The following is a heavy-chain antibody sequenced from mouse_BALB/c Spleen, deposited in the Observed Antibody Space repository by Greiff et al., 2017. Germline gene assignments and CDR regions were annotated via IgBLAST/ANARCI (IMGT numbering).Heavy chain of an antibody. CDR3: TRTRRYDGFAY. J-gene: IGHJ3*01. CDR2: IRLKSNNYAT. CDR1: GFTFSNYW. V-gene: IGHV6-6*02. D-gene: IGHD2-14*01. Sequence: EVHLVESGGGLVQPGGSMKLSCVASGFTFSNYWMNWVRQSPEKGLEWVAEIRLKSNNYATHYAESVKGRFTISRDDSKSSVYLQMNNLRAEDTGIYYCTRTRRYDGFAYWGQGTLVTVSA.